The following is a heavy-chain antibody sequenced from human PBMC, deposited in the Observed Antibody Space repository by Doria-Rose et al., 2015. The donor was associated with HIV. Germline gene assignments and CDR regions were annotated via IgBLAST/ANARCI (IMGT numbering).Heavy chain of an antibody. Sequence: ESGPVLVKPTETLTLTCTVSGVSLSSPGMGVSWIRQPPGKALEWLANIFSDDGRSYNISLKSRLTISRGTSKSQVVLTMTDMDPVDTATYYCARIKSSRWYHKYYFDFWGRGTLVIVSA. D-gene: IGHD6-13*01. J-gene: IGHJ4*02. CDR1: GVSLSSPGMG. V-gene: IGHV2-26*01. CDR2: IFSDDGR. CDR3: ARIKSSRWYHKYYFDF.